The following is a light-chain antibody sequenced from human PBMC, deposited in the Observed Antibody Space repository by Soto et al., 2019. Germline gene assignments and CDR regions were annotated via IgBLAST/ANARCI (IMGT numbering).Light chain of an antibody. CDR2: GAS. CDR3: QQYGSSPLFT. CDR1: QSVSSSY. V-gene: IGKV3-20*01. J-gene: IGKJ3*01. Sequence: EIVLTQSPGTLSLSTGARATLSCRASQSVSSSYLAWYQQKPGQAPRLLIHGASSRATGIPDRFSGSGSGTDFTLTISRLEPEDFAVYYCQQYGSSPLFTFGPGTKVDIK.